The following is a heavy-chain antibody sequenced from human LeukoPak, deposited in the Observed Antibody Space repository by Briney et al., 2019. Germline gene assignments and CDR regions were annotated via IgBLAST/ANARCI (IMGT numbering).Heavy chain of an antibody. CDR1: GGSISSYY. Sequence: SETLSLTCTVSGGSISSYYWSWTRQPAGKGLEWIGRIYTSGSTNYNPSLKSRVTMSVDTSKNQFSLKLSSVTAADTAVYYCARDYDILTGYSQLDYWGQGTLVTVSS. CDR2: IYTSGST. V-gene: IGHV4-4*07. CDR3: ARDYDILTGYSQLDY. D-gene: IGHD3-9*01. J-gene: IGHJ4*02.